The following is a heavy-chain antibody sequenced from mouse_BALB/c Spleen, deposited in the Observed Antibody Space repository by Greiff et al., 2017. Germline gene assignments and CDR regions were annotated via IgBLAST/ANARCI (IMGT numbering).Heavy chain of an antibody. Sequence: QLQQSGAELVRPGTSVKISCKASGYTFTNYWLGWVKQRPGHGLEWIGDIYPGGGYTNYNEKFKGKATLTADTSSSTAYMQLSSLTSEDSAVYFCARSYGNYYAMDYWGQGTSVTVSS. V-gene: IGHV1-63*02. D-gene: IGHD2-1*01. CDR3: ARSYGNYYAMDY. CDR2: IYPGGGYT. J-gene: IGHJ4*01. CDR1: GYTFTNYW.